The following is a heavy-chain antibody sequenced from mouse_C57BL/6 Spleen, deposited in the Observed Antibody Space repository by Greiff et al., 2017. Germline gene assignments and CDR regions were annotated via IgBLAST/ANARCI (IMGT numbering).Heavy chain of an antibody. D-gene: IGHD1-1*01. CDR2: IYPGSGST. V-gene: IGHV1-55*01. Sequence: QVQLQQSGAELVKPGASVKMSCKASGYTFTSYWITWVKQRPGQGLEWIGDIYPGSGSTNYNEKFKSKATLTVDTSSSTAYMQLSSLTSEDSAVYYCARRDYYGSSPWFAYWGQGTLVTVSA. CDR3: ARRDYYGSSPWFAY. CDR1: GYTFTSYW. J-gene: IGHJ3*01.